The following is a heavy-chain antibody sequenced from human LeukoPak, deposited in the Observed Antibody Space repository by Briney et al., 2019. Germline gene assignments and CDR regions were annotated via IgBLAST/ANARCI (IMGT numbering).Heavy chain of an antibody. V-gene: IGHV1-2*02. J-gene: IGHJ4*02. D-gene: IGHD3-22*01. Sequence: ASVKVSSKASGYAFTGYYMHWVRQAPGQGLEWMGWINPNSGGTNYAQKLQGRVTMTRDTSISTAYMELSRLRSDDTAVYYCARPMKQKYYYDSSGYYLDYWGQGTLVTVSS. CDR3: ARPMKQKYYYDSSGYYLDY. CDR2: INPNSGGT. CDR1: GYAFTGYY.